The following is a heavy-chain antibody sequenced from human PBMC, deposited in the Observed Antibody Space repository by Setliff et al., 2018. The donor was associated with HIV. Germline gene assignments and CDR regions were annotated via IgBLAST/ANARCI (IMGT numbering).Heavy chain of an antibody. D-gene: IGHD3-3*01. CDR2: IIPFLGTA. CDR1: GGTFSSYA. CDR3: ASLEGLEKTRGEESDS. Sequence: SVKVSCKASGGTFSSYAISWVRQAPGQGLEWMGGIIPFLGTANYAQQFQGRVTISADESTNTAYMELSSLTSEDTAIYYCASLEGLEKTRGEESDSWGQGTLVTVSS. V-gene: IGHV1-69*13. J-gene: IGHJ4*02.